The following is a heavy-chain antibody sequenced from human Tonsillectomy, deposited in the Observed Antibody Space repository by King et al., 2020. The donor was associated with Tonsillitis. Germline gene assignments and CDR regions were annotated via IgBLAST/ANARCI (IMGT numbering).Heavy chain of an antibody. J-gene: IGHJ3*02. Sequence: VQLVESGGGLVQPGGSLRLSCAASEFTFSSYWMSWVRQAPGKGLEWVANIKQHGSEENYVDSVKGRFTISRDNAKNSLYLQMNSLRAEDTAVYYCARPLTGDYAFDIWGQGTTVTVSS. D-gene: IGHD1-14*01. CDR1: EFTFSSYW. V-gene: IGHV3-7*01. CDR3: ARPLTGDYAFDI. CDR2: IKQHGSEE.